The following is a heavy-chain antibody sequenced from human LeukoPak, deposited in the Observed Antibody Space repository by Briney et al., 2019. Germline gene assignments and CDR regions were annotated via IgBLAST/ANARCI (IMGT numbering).Heavy chain of an antibody. Sequence: GGSLRLSCAASGFTFTTYPMSWVRQAPGKGLEWVSAISASGGGTYYADSVKGRFTISRDNTRSTVFLQMSSLRAEDTAVYYCAKAPHCPNDVCRYFDYWGQGILVTVSS. V-gene: IGHV3-23*01. J-gene: IGHJ4*02. CDR2: ISASGGGT. CDR1: GFTFTTYP. D-gene: IGHD2-8*01. CDR3: AKAPHCPNDVCRYFDY.